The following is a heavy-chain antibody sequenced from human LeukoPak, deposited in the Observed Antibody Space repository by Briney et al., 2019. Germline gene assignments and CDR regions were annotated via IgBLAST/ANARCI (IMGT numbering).Heavy chain of an antibody. V-gene: IGHV1-2*02. D-gene: IGHD1-1*01. CDR1: GYTFTGYY. Sequence: ASVKVSCKASGYTFTGYYMHWVRQAPGQGLEWMGWVNPNSGGTNYAQKFQGRVTMTRDTSISTAYMELSRLRSDETAVYYCAKDANGGGFDYWGQGTLVTVSS. CDR3: AKDANGGGFDY. J-gene: IGHJ4*02. CDR2: VNPNSGGT.